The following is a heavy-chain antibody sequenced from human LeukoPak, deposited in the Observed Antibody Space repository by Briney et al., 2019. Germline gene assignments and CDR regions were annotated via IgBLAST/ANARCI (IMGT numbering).Heavy chain of an antibody. Sequence: PSETLSLTCAVSGDSISSGYFWAWIRQPPGKGLEWIGSINHSGSTFYNPSLKSRVTMSVDTSKNQFSLKLTSVTAADTAVYYCARGLGTNQDDWGQGTLVTVSS. CDR1: GDSISSGYF. CDR3: ARGLGTNQDD. D-gene: IGHD6-13*01. V-gene: IGHV4-38-2*01. J-gene: IGHJ4*02. CDR2: INHSGST.